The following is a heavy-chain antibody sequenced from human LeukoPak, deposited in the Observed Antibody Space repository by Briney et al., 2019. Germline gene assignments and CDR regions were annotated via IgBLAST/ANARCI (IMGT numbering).Heavy chain of an antibody. J-gene: IGHJ5*02. V-gene: IGHV3-23*01. CDR1: GFTFSSYA. CDR3: AKCSIAAADTAWFDP. Sequence: GGSLRLSCAASGFTFSSYAMSWVRQAPGKGLEWVSAMSSNGDRTHYAASVKGRFTVSRDNSKNILFLQMNSLGADDTATYYCAKCSIAAADTAWFDPWGQGTLVTVSS. CDR2: MSSNGDRT. D-gene: IGHD6-13*01.